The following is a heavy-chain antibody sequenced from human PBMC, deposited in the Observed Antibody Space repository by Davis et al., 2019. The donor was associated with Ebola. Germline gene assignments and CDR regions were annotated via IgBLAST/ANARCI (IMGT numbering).Heavy chain of an antibody. CDR2: LGLSADT. J-gene: IGHJ3*01. Sequence: GGSLRLSCAASGFVFSNYVMSWVRQAPGKGLEWVSTLGLSADTYYADSVKGRFTISRDNSKNTLHLQMNSLRVEDTAIYYCAKDTSNVWFDVWGQGTMVSVSS. CDR1: GFVFSNYV. CDR3: AKDTSNVWFDV. D-gene: IGHD6-19*01. V-gene: IGHV3-23*01.